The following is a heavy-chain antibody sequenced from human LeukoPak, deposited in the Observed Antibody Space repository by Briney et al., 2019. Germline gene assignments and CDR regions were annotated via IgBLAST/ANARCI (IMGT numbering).Heavy chain of an antibody. CDR1: GLTVSSNS. Sequence: PGGSLRLSCAASGLTVSSNSMSWVRQAPGKGLEWVSFIYSGGSTYYADSVKGRFTISRDNSKNTLYLQMNSLKAEDTAVYYCAFGEGDAFDIWGQGTMVTVSS. V-gene: IGHV3-53*01. J-gene: IGHJ3*02. D-gene: IGHD3-10*01. CDR2: IYSGGST. CDR3: AFGEGDAFDI.